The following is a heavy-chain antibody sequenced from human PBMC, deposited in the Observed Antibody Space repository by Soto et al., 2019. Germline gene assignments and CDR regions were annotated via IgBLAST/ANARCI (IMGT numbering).Heavy chain of an antibody. CDR1: GGTFSNYP. Sequence: QVQLVQSGAEVKKPGSSVKVSCKASGGTFSNYPISWVRQAPGQGLEWMGGIIPIFGTVNYAQKFQGRLTFTADESTSTAYMELSSLRSEDTAVYYCARGNHRWLQLWYFDLWGRGTLVTVSS. CDR3: ARGNHRWLQLWYFDL. V-gene: IGHV1-69*12. D-gene: IGHD5-12*01. J-gene: IGHJ2*01. CDR2: IIPIFGTV.